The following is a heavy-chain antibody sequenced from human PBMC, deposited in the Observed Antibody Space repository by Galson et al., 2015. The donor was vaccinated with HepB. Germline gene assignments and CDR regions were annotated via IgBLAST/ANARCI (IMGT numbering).Heavy chain of an antibody. V-gene: IGHV3-21*01. CDR1: GFTFSSYG. J-gene: IGHJ4*02. D-gene: IGHD2-15*01. Sequence: SLRLSCAASGFTFSSYGMNWVRQAPGKGLEWVSSISSISSYISYADSVKGRFTISRDNAQNSLFLQMNRLRGEDTAVYYCARDFWWQHLVPQDRRDYWGQGTLVTVSS. CDR3: ARDFWWQHLVPQDRRDY. CDR2: ISSISSYI.